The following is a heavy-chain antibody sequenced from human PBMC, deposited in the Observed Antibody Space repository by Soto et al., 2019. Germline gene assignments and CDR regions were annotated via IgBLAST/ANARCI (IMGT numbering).Heavy chain of an antibody. D-gene: IGHD6-25*01. J-gene: IGHJ3*02. Sequence: QMQLVQSGPEVKKPGTSVKVSCKASGFTFTSSAVQWVRQARGQRLEGIGWIVVGSGNTNYAEKFKERGTITRDMTTSTAYMELSSLRSEDTAVYYCAAPSGMGDAFDIWGQGTMVTVSS. V-gene: IGHV1-58*01. CDR1: GFTFTSSA. CDR3: AAPSGMGDAFDI. CDR2: IVVGSGNT.